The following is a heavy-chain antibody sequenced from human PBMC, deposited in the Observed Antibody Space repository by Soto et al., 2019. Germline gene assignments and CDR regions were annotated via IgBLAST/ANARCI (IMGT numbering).Heavy chain of an antibody. D-gene: IGHD2-15*01. V-gene: IGHV4-31*03. CDR1: GGSISSYY. Sequence: HSETLSLTCTVSGGSISSYYWSWIRQHPGKGLEWIGYIYYSGSTYYNPSLKSRVTISVDTSKNQFSLKLSSVTAADTAVYYCARGSVVAATLFDYWGQGTLVTVSS. CDR3: ARGSVVAATLFDY. J-gene: IGHJ4*02. CDR2: IYYSGST.